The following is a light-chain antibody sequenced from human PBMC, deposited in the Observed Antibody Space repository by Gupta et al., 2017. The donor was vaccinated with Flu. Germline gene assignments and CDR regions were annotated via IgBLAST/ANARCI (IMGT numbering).Light chain of an antibody. V-gene: IGLV7-46*01. CDR2: DTK. CDR1: DGPVTSSHY. Sequence: QPVAAQEASLTVSPGGTVTLTCGSSDGPVTSSHYLYWLQQRPGLAPTTLIYDTKPKQPWTPGRFSGSLIGASAALTLSNAQPEDEADYYCLLSFGDSYGVFGGGTRLTVL. CDR3: LLSFGDSYGV. J-gene: IGLJ3*02.